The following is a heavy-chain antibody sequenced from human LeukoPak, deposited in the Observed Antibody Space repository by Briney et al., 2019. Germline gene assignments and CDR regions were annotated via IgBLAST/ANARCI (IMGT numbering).Heavy chain of an antibody. V-gene: IGHV3-9*01. D-gene: IGHD2-2*01. Sequence: GGSLRLSCAASGFTFDDYAMHWVRQAPGKGLEWVSGVSWNSGSIGYADSVKGRFTISRDNAKNSLYLQMNSLRAEDTALYYCAKDMVVRPYYYYGMDVWGQGTTVTVSS. CDR3: AKDMVVRPYYYYGMDV. CDR1: GFTFDDYA. J-gene: IGHJ6*02. CDR2: VSWNSGSI.